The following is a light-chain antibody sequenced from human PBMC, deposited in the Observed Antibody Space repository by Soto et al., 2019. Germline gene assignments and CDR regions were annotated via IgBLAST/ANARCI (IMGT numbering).Light chain of an antibody. CDR1: QTSSSW. V-gene: IGKV1-5*03. CDR2: EAS. Sequence: DIQMTQAPSTLSGSVGDSVTITCRASQTSSSWVDWYQQKPGTAPKLLSDEASTLKSMGPSRFSGGGSATEFTLTSSSLQPDVVATYCCQHYKRDSGAFGQGTKVDIK. CDR3: QHYKRDSGA. J-gene: IGKJ1*01.